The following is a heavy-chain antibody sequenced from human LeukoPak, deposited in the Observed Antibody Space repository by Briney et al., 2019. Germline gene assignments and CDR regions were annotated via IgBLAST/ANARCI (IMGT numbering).Heavy chain of an antibody. V-gene: IGHV3-64*01. CDR3: AGGSGSYKDY. CDR1: GFTSSSNA. CDR2: FSSNGCST. Sequence: PWGSLRPSCAASGFTSSSNALHWVRQAPGKGRDYVSAFSSNGCSTYYANSVKSRITISRDNSKNTLYRQMGSLRAEDMAVYFCAGGSGSYKDYWGQGTLVTVSS. D-gene: IGHD1-26*01. J-gene: IGHJ4*03.